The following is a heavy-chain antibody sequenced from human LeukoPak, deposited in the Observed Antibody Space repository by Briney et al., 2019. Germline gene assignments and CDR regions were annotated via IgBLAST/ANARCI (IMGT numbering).Heavy chain of an antibody. Sequence: LECMGFIYPADSDTRYSPSFQGQVTISADKSISTAYLQWSSLKASDTAMYYCASHIPGFDPWGQGTLVTVSS. D-gene: IGHD2-2*01. CDR3: ASHIPGFDP. CDR2: IYPADSDT. V-gene: IGHV5-51*02. J-gene: IGHJ5*02.